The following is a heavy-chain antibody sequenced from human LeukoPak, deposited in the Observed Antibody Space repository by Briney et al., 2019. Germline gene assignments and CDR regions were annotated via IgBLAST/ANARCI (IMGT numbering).Heavy chain of an antibody. CDR2: VDIDGSTT. V-gene: IGHV3-74*01. CDR1: GFAFSNYW. J-gene: IGHJ4*02. Sequence: GGSLRLSCAASGFAFSNYWMHWVHQAPGKGLVWVSRVDIDGSTTTYADSVKGRFTISRDNAKNTLYLQMNSLRAEDTALYYCAFGYYGTSWVYWGQGTLVTVSS. CDR3: AFGYYGTSWVY. D-gene: IGHD3-22*01.